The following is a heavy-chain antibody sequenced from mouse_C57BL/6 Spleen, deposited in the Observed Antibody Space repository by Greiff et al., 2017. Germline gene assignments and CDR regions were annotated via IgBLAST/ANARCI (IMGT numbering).Heavy chain of an antibody. D-gene: IGHD2-2*01. CDR2: INPSNGGT. Sequence: QVQLQQPGPELVKPGASVKLSCKASGYTFTSYWMHWVKQRPGQGLEWIGNINPSNGGTNYNEKFKSKATLTVDKSSSTAYMQLSSLTSEDSAVYYCARGGYALYYFDYWGQGTTLTVSS. CDR1: GYTFTSYW. J-gene: IGHJ2*01. CDR3: ARGGYALYYFDY. V-gene: IGHV1-53*01.